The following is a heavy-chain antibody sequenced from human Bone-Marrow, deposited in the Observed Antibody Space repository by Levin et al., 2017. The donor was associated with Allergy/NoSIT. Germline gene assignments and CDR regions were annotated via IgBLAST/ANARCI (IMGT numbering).Heavy chain of an antibody. CDR3: AKDRAVPVALFEY. CDR2: IRGSGDKT. D-gene: IGHD2-21*01. Sequence: PGGSLRLSCAASGFVFSTYAMSWVRQAPGKGLEWVAAIRGSGDKTYYADSVQGRFTISRDNAKNTVYLQMDGLRAEDMATYYCAKDRAVPVALFEYWGQGTVVTVSS. V-gene: IGHV3-23*01. CDR1: GFVFSTYA. J-gene: IGHJ4*02.